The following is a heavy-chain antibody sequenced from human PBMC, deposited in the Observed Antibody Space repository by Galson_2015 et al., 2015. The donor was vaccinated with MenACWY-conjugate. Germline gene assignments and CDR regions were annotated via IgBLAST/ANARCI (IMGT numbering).Heavy chain of an antibody. V-gene: IGHV3-7*01. CDR1: GFTFSNFW. Sequence: SLRLSCAASGFTFSNFWMSWVRQAPGKELEWVASIKQDGSEKYLVDSVKGRFTISRDNAENSLFLQMNSLRAEDTAVYYCARERWGRGVFCDQWGQGTLVTVSS. CDR2: IKQDGSEK. D-gene: IGHD3-10*01. J-gene: IGHJ4*02. CDR3: ARERWGRGVFCDQ.